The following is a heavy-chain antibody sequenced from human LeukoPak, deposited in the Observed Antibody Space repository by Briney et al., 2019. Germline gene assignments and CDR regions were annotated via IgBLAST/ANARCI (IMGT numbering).Heavy chain of an antibody. V-gene: IGHV1-46*03. J-gene: IGHJ4*02. CDR1: GYTFTSYY. CDR3: ARGGSVLLWFGETPPDY. D-gene: IGHD3-10*01. Sequence: ASVKVSCEASGYTFTSYYMHWVRQAPGQGLEWMGIINPSGGSTSYAQKFQGRVTMTRDTSTSTVYMELSSLRSEDTAVYYRARGGSVLLWFGETPPDYWGQGTLVTVSS. CDR2: INPSGGST.